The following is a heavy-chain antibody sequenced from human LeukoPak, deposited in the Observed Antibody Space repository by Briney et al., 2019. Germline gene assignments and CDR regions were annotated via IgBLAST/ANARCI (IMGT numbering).Heavy chain of an antibody. CDR2: IYHSGST. D-gene: IGHD3-22*01. V-gene: IGHV4-38-2*02. CDR1: GYSISSGYY. Sequence: PSETLSLTCTVSGYSISSGYYWGWIRQPPGKGLAWIGSIYHSGSTYYNPSLKSRVTISVDTSKNQFSLKLSSVTAADTAVYYCARRSFDYYDSSGYQIDYWGQGTLVTVSS. J-gene: IGHJ4*02. CDR3: ARRSFDYYDSSGYQIDY.